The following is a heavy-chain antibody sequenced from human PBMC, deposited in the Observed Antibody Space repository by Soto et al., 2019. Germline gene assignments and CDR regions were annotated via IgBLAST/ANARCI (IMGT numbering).Heavy chain of an antibody. D-gene: IGHD5-18*01. J-gene: IGHJ6*02. CDR3: ARDGDTAGGEYYCYGMDV. CDR2: IYYSGST. CDR1: GGSVSSGSYY. V-gene: IGHV4-61*01. Sequence: PSETLSLTCTVSGGSVSSGSYYWSWIRQPPGKGLEWIGYIYYSGSTNYNPSLKSRVTISVDTSKNQFSLKLSSVTAADTAVYYCARDGDTAGGEYYCYGMDVWGQGTTVTVSS.